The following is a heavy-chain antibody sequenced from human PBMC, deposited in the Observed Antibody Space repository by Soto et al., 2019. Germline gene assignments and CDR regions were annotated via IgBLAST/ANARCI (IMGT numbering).Heavy chain of an antibody. Sequence: EVQLVESGGGLVQPGGSLRLSCAASGFTVSSNYMSWVRQAPGKGLEWVSVIYSGGSTYYADSVKGRFTISRDNSKNTLYLQMNSLRAEDTAVYYCAREGPYSNYPYYFDYWGQGTLVTVSS. D-gene: IGHD4-4*01. CDR3: AREGPYSNYPYYFDY. J-gene: IGHJ4*02. CDR2: IYSGGST. CDR1: GFTVSSNY. V-gene: IGHV3-66*01.